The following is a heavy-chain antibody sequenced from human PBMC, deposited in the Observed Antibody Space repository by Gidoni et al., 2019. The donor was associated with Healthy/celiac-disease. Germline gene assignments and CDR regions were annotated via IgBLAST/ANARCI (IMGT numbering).Heavy chain of an antibody. V-gene: IGHV4-31*03. D-gene: IGHD6-6*01. CDR2: IYYSGST. CDR1: GGSISSGGYY. CDR3: ARDGYSSSYPFFAFDI. Sequence: QVQLQESGPGLVKPSQTLSLTCPVSGGSISSGGYYWSWIRQHPGKGLEWIGYIYYSGSTYYNPSLKSRVTISVDTSKNQFSLKLSSVTAADTAVYYCARDGYSSSYPFFAFDIWGQGTMVTVSS. J-gene: IGHJ3*02.